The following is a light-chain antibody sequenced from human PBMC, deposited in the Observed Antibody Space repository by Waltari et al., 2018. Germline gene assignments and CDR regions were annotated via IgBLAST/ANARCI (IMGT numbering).Light chain of an antibody. CDR2: DTS. CDR1: QSVSGTD. J-gene: IGKJ5*01. CDR3: QQYSASPHVT. Sequence: VLTQSPGTLSLSPGERATLSCRASQSVSGTDLAWYQQKPGQSPRLLIYDTSTRATGIPDRFRGSGSGTDFTLTINRLEPEDFAVYFCQQYSASPHVTFGQGTRLEIK. V-gene: IGKV3-20*01.